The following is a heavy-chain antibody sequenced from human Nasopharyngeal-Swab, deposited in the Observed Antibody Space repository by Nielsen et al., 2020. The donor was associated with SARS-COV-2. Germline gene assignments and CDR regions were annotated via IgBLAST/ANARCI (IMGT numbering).Heavy chain of an antibody. CDR3: AKDLGVESPLWFDY. J-gene: IGHJ4*02. CDR2: ISGSGGST. Sequence: GGSLRLSCAASGFTFNYYAMTWVRQTPGKGLEWVSAISGSGGSTYYAESVKGRFTISRDNSKNTLYLQMSSLRAEDTAIYYCAKDLGVESPLWFDYWGQGTLLTVSS. CDR1: GFTFNYYA. D-gene: IGHD4-23*01. V-gene: IGHV3-23*01.